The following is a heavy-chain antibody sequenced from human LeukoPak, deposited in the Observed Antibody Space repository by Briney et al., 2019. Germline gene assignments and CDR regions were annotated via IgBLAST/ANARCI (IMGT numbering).Heavy chain of an antibody. CDR1: GFTFSTYW. V-gene: IGHV3-74*01. Sequence: GGSLRLSCAASGFTFSTYWMHWVRQAPGKGLVWVSRINSDGSSTRYADSVKGRFTISRDNAKNTLYLQMSSLRAEDTAVYYCARDLLRGGLLPAFDAFDIWGQGTMVTVSS. CDR3: ARDLLRGGLLPAFDAFDI. D-gene: IGHD2-15*01. J-gene: IGHJ3*02. CDR2: INSDGSST.